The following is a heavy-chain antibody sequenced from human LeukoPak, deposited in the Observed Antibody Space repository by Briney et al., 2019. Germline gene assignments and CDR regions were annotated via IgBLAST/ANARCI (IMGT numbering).Heavy chain of an antibody. V-gene: IGHV1-69*13. Sequence: SVEVSCKASGGTFSSYAISWVRQAPGQGLEWMGGIIPIFGTANYAQKFQGRVTITADESTSTAYMELSSLRSEDTAVYYCAGYCTNGVCYTWFDSWGQGTLVTVSS. J-gene: IGHJ5*01. CDR2: IIPIFGTA. CDR3: AGYCTNGVCYTWFDS. CDR1: GGTFSSYA. D-gene: IGHD2-8*01.